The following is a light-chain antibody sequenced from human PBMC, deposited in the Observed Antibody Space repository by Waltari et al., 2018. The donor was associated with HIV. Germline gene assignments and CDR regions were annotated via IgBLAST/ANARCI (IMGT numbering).Light chain of an antibody. CDR2: EVS. J-gene: IGLJ2*01. CDR1: SSDVGSYTL. CDR3: CSYAGSSTLGV. Sequence: QSALTQPASVSGSPGQSITISCTGTSSDVGSYTLVSWYQQHPGKAPKLMIYEVSKRPSGGSNRFSGSKSGNTASLTISGLQAEDEADYYCCSYAGSSTLGVFGGGTKLTVL. V-gene: IGLV2-23*02.